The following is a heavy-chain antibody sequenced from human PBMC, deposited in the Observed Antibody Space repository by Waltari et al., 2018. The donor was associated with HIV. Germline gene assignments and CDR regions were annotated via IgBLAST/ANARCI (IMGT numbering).Heavy chain of an antibody. Sequence: EVQLVESGGGLVKPGGSLRLSCAASGFTFSNAWMSWVRQAPGKGPEWVGRIKSKTDGGTTDYAAPVKGRFTISRDDSKNTLYLQMNSLKTEDTAVYYCTTSIAAAGGLYYYYGMDVWGQGTTVTVSS. J-gene: IGHJ6*02. CDR1: GFTFSNAW. V-gene: IGHV3-15*01. CDR3: TTSIAAAGGLYYYYGMDV. D-gene: IGHD6-13*01. CDR2: IKSKTDGGTT.